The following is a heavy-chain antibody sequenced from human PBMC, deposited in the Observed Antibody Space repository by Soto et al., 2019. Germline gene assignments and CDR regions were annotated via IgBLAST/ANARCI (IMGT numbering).Heavy chain of an antibody. J-gene: IGHJ3*02. CDR3: ACDSSGYYRAFGI. D-gene: IGHD3-22*01. V-gene: IGHV1-3*01. Sequence: ASVKVSCKASGYTFTSYAMHWVRQAPGQRLEWMGWINAGNGNTKYSQKFQGRVTITRDTSASTAYMELSSLRSEDTAVYYCACDSSGYYRAFGIWGQGAMVTVSS. CDR2: INAGNGNT. CDR1: GYTFTSYA.